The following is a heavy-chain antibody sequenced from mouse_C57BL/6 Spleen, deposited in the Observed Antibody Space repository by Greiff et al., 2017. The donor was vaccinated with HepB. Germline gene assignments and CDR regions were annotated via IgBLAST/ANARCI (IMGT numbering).Heavy chain of an antibody. D-gene: IGHD1-1*01. J-gene: IGHJ2*01. CDR1: GYTFTDYE. V-gene: IGHV1-15*01. CDR2: IDPETGGT. CDR3: TRYTITTVVGYFDY. Sequence: VKLMESGAELVRPGASVTLSCKASGYTFTDYEMHWVKQTPVHGLEWIGAIDPETGGTAYNQKFKGKAILTADKSSSTAYMELRSLTSEDSAVYYCTRYTITTVVGYFDYWGQGTTLTVSS.